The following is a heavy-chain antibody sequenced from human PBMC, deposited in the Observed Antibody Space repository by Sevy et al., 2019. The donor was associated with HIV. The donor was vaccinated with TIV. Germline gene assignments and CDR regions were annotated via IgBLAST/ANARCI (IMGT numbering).Heavy chain of an antibody. CDR3: ASIRGYCSGGSCYEIFDY. CDR2: ISSSSSTI. V-gene: IGHV3-48*01. CDR1: GFTFSSYS. D-gene: IGHD2-15*01. Sequence: GSLRLSCAASGFTFSSYSMNWVRQAPGKGLEWVSYISSSSSTIYYADSVKGRFTISRDNAKNSLYLQMNSLRAEDTAVYYCASIRGYCSGGSCYEIFDYWGQGTLVTVSS. J-gene: IGHJ4*02.